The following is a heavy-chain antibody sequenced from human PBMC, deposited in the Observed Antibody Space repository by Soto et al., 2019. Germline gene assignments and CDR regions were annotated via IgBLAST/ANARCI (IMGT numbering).Heavy chain of an antibody. CDR3: ARGAIAARPPYYYYGMDV. J-gene: IGHJ6*02. CDR2: IIPIFGTA. CDR1: GGTFSSYA. V-gene: IGHV1-69*01. Sequence: QVQLVQSGAEVKKPGSSVKVSCKASGGTFSSYAISWVRQAPGQGLEWMGGIIPIFGTANYAQKFQGRVTITADESTSPAYMELSSLRSEDTAVYYCARGAIAARPPYYYYGMDVWGQGTTVTVSS. D-gene: IGHD6-6*01.